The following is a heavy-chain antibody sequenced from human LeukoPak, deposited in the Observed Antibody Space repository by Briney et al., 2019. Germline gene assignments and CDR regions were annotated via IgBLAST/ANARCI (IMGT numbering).Heavy chain of an antibody. D-gene: IGHD1/OR15-1a*01. J-gene: IGHJ6*02. CDR1: GFTFSSYG. CDR2: IRYDGSNK. Sequence: GGSLRLSCAASGFTFSSYGMHWVRQAPGKGLEWVAFIRYDGSNKYYADSVKGRFTISRDNSKNTLYLQMNSLRAEDTAVYYCARGEWVGTKGGYYYYYGMDVWGQGTTVTVSS. CDR3: ARGEWVGTKGGYYYYYGMDV. V-gene: IGHV3-30*02.